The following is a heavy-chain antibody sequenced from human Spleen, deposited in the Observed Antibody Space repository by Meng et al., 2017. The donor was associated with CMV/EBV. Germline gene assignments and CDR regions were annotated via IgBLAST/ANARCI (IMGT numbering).Heavy chain of an antibody. D-gene: IGHD2-21*01. CDR2: MNPNSGNT. Sequence: ASVKVSCKASGYTFTGYYMHWVRQATGQGLEWMGWMNPNSGNTGYAQKFQGRVTMTRNTSISTAYMELSSLRSEDTAVYYCARGEGPHRRFDPWGQGTLVTVSS. CDR1: GYTFTGYY. J-gene: IGHJ5*02. CDR3: ARGEGPHRRFDP. V-gene: IGHV1-8*02.